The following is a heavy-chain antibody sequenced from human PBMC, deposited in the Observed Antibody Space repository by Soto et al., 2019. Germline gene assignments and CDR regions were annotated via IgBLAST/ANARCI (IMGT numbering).Heavy chain of an antibody. Sequence: GGSLRLSCAASGFTFSSYWMHWVRQAPGKGLVWVSRINSDGSSTSYADSVKGRFTISRDKAKNTLYLQMNSLRAEDTAVYYCARVGTKIQLWVEVYYMDVWGKGTTVTVSS. D-gene: IGHD5-18*01. CDR1: GFTFSSYW. CDR2: INSDGSST. CDR3: ARVGTKIQLWVEVYYMDV. J-gene: IGHJ6*03. V-gene: IGHV3-74*01.